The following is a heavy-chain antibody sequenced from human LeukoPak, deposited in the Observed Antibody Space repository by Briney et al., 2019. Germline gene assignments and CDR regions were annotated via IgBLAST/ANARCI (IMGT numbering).Heavy chain of an antibody. CDR1: GFTFSSYS. J-gene: IGHJ6*02. CDR2: ISYDGSNK. Sequence: GGSLRLSCAASGFTFSSYSMNWVRQAPGKGLEWVAVISYDGSNKYYADSVKGRFTISRDNSKNTLYLQMNSLRAEDTAVYYCARDWGTGGCMDVWGQGTTVTVSS. D-gene: IGHD2-8*02. CDR3: ARDWGTGGCMDV. V-gene: IGHV3-30*03.